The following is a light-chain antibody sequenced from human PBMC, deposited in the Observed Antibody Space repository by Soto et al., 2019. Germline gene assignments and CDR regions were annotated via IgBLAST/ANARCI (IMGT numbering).Light chain of an antibody. CDR3: QQYGSSPWT. Sequence: EIVLTQSPGTLSLSPGERATLSCRASQSITNNYLAWYQQKPGQAPSLLIYLASNRAACIPDRFSGSGSGADFTLTSNRLEPEDFAVYHCQQYGSSPWTFGQGTKVDIK. CDR1: QSITNNY. J-gene: IGKJ1*01. CDR2: LAS. V-gene: IGKV3-20*01.